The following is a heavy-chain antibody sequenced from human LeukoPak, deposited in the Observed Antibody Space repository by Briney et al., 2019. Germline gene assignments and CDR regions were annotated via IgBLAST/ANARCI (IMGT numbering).Heavy chain of an antibody. CDR1: GDSVSSNSAA. Sequence: SQTLSHTCAISGDSVSSNSAAWNWIRQSPSRGLEWLGRTFYRSEWFNDYAVSVKSRITINPDTSKNQFSLQLNSVTPEDTAVYYCARGIVGAPGFDYWGQGTLVTVSS. CDR2: TFYRSEWFN. V-gene: IGHV6-1*01. D-gene: IGHD1-26*01. J-gene: IGHJ4*02. CDR3: ARGIVGAPGFDY.